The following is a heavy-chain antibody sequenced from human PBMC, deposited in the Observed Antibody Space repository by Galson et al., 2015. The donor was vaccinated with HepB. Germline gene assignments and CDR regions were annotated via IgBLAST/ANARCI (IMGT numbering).Heavy chain of an antibody. Sequence: SLRLSCAASGITFSDAWMTWVRQAPGKGLEWVGRIKGKTDGGTTDYAAPVKGRFTISRDDSKNTLYLQMNSLKTEDTAVYYCSTWGNRNWGQGTLVTVSP. D-gene: IGHD2/OR15-2a*01. CDR3: STWGNRN. CDR2: IKGKTDGGTT. J-gene: IGHJ4*02. CDR1: GITFSDAW. V-gene: IGHV3-15*01.